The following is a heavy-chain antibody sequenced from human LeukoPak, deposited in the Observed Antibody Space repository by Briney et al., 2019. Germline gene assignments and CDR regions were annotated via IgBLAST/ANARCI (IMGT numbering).Heavy chain of an antibody. CDR1: GGSFSGYY. CDR3: ARVRRKAVTTSAFDI. D-gene: IGHD4-17*01. Sequence: SETLSLTCAVYGGSFSGYYWSWIRQPPGKGLEWIGEINHSGSTNYNPSLKSRVTISVGTSKNQFSLKLSSVTAADTAVYYCARVRRKAVTTSAFDIWGQGTMVTVSS. CDR2: INHSGST. J-gene: IGHJ3*02. V-gene: IGHV4-34*01.